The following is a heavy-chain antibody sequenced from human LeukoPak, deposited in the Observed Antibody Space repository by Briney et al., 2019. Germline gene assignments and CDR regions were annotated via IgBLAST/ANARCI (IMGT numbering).Heavy chain of an antibody. J-gene: IGHJ1*01. D-gene: IGHD3-22*01. CDR2: ISGSGGST. Sequence: GGSLRLSCAASGFTFSSYAMSWVRQAPGKGLEWVSAISGSGGSTYYADSVKGRFTISGDNSKNTLYLQMNSLRAEDTAVYYCAKDLFYYDSSGYYQRYFQHWGQGTLVTVSS. CDR1: GFTFSSYA. CDR3: AKDLFYYDSSGYYQRYFQH. V-gene: IGHV3-23*01.